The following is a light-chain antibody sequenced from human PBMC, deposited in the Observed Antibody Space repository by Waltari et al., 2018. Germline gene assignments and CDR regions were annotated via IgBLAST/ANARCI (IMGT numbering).Light chain of an antibody. Sequence: DIQMTQSPSSLSASVGDRVTITCRASQRISNYVNWYQQKAGKAPKLLIYLASTLQSCVPSRFSGSGSGTDFTLTINILQPEDFATYFCQQGYSSPLTFGGGTQVEIK. CDR2: LAS. CDR1: QRISNY. CDR3: QQGYSSPLT. J-gene: IGKJ4*01. V-gene: IGKV1-39*01.